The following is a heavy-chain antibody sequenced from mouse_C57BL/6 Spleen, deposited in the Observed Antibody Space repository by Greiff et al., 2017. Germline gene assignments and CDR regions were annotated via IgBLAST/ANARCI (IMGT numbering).Heavy chain of an antibody. CDR1: GFNIKNTY. J-gene: IGHJ1*01. D-gene: IGHD1-1*01. Sequence: EVKLVESVAELVRPGASVKLSCTASGFNIKNTYMHWVKQRPEQGLEWIGRIDPANGNTKYAPKFQGKATITADTSSNTAYLQLSSLTSEDTAIYYCALIPVITTVVADWYFDVWGAGTTVTVSS. CDR2: IDPANGNT. V-gene: IGHV14-3*01. CDR3: ALIPVITTVVADWYFDV.